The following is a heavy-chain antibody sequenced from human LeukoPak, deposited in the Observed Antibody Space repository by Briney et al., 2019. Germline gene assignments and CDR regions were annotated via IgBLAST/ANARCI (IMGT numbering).Heavy chain of an antibody. V-gene: IGHV4-39*01. Sequence: SETLSLTCTVSGGSINTANYYWGWLRQPPGKGLEWIGSIYYSETTYDNPSLKSRVTISIETSKNQFSLRLSSVNASDTAVDYCARQRADYYYYYVDVWGEVTTVAVS. CDR2: IYYSETT. J-gene: IGHJ6*03. CDR3: ARQRADYYYYYVDV. CDR1: GGSINTANYY.